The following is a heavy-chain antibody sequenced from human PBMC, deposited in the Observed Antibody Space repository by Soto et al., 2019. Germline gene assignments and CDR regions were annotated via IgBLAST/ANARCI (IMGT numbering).Heavy chain of an antibody. CDR2: IRSKANSYAT. CDR3: TSRVKIEVAGHXWFDP. J-gene: IGHJ5*02. CDR1: GFTFSGSA. D-gene: IGHD6-19*01. Sequence: VGSLRLSFAASGFTFSGSAMHWVRQASGKGLEWVGRIRSKANSYATAYAASVKGRFTISRDDSKNTAYLQMNSLKTEDKAVYYCTSRVKIEVAGHXWFDPWGQGTLVTXSS. V-gene: IGHV3-73*01.